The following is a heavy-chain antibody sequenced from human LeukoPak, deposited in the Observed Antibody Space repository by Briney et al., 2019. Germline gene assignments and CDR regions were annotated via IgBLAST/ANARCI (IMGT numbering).Heavy chain of an antibody. D-gene: IGHD2/OR15-2a*01. V-gene: IGHV1-69*05. CDR1: GGTFTSYA. CDR2: IIPIFGTA. CDR3: ARASGITTLEYYMDV. J-gene: IGHJ6*03. Sequence: SLRVSCTASGGTFTSYAISWVRQAPGQGLEWMGGIIPIFGTANYAQKFQGRVTITTDESTSTAYMELSSLRSEDTAVYYCARASGITTLEYYMDVWGKGTTVTVSS.